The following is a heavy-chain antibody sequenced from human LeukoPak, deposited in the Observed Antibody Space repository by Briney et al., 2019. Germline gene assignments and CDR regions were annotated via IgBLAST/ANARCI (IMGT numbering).Heavy chain of an antibody. CDR1: GGSISSYY. V-gene: IGHV4-59*01. J-gene: IGHJ5*02. D-gene: IGHD6-19*01. CDR2: IYYSGST. CDR3: ARFGSSSGA. Sequence: SETLSLXCTVSGGSISSYYWSWIRQPPGKGLEWIGYIYYSGSTNYNPSLKSRVTISVDTSKNQFSLKLSSVTAADTAMYYCARFGSSSGAWGQGTLVTVSS.